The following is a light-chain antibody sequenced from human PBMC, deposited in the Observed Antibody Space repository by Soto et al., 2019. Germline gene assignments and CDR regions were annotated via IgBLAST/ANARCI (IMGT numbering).Light chain of an antibody. Sequence: QSVLTQPPSASGSPGQSVTISCTGTSSDVGGYNYVSWYQQYPGKAPQLVIYEVNKRPSGVPDRFSGSKSGNTASLTVPGLQAEDEADYYCSSYVGTKSYVFGTGTKVTVL. CDR3: SSYVGTKSYV. V-gene: IGLV2-8*01. CDR1: SSDVGGYNY. J-gene: IGLJ1*01. CDR2: EVN.